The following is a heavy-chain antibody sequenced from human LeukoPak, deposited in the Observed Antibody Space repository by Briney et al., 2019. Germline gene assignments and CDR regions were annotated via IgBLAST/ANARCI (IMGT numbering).Heavy chain of an antibody. CDR2: MNPNSGNT. Sequence: ASVKVSCKASGYTFTSYDINWVRQATGQGLEWMGWMNPNSGNTGYAQKFQGRVTMTRNTSISTAYMELSSLRSEDTAVYYCARSCSSTSCYFFGPHECYYYMDVWGKGTTVTVSS. D-gene: IGHD2-2*01. J-gene: IGHJ6*03. V-gene: IGHV1-8*01. CDR3: ARSCSSTSCYFFGPHECYYYMDV. CDR1: GYTFTSYD.